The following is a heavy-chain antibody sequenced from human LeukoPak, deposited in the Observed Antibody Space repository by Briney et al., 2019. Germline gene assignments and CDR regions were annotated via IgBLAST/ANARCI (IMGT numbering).Heavy chain of an antibody. J-gene: IGHJ5*02. CDR1: GGSISSGGYY. CDR3: ARGARAAAGTFWFDP. CDR2: IYYSGST. D-gene: IGHD6-13*01. V-gene: IGHV4-31*03. Sequence: PSETLSLTCTVSGGSISSGGYYWSWIRQHPGKGLEWIGYIYYSGSTYYNPSLKSRVTISVDTSKNQFSLKLSSLTAADTAVYCARGARAAAGTFWFDPWGQGTLVTVSS.